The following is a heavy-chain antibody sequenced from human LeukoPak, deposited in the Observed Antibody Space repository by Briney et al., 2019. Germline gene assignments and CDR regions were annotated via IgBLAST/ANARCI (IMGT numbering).Heavy chain of an antibody. CDR1: GYSISSGYY. J-gene: IGHJ4*02. CDR3: ARRLARPPYYFDY. V-gene: IGHV4-38-2*02. Sequence: SETLSLTCTVSGYSISSGYYWGWIRQPPGKGLEWIGYIYHSGSTYYNPSLKSRVTISVDRSKNQFSLKLSSVTAADTAVYYCARRLARPPYYFDYWGQGTLVTVSS. D-gene: IGHD6-6*01. CDR2: IYHSGST.